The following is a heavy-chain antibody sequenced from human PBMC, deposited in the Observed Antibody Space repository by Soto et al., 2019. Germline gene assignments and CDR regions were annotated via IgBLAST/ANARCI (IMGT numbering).Heavy chain of an antibody. V-gene: IGHV3-23*01. CDR2: LSGTGGDT. CDR1: GFTFNTYA. Sequence: GXSVRLSCAASGFTFNTYAMTWVRQAPGKGLEWVSSLSGTGGDTYYADSVKGRFTISRDNSKNTLSLQMNSLRAEDTAVYYCAKRFGTGYYSAFDIWGQGTMVTVSS. J-gene: IGHJ3*02. D-gene: IGHD3-22*01. CDR3: AKRFGTGYYSAFDI.